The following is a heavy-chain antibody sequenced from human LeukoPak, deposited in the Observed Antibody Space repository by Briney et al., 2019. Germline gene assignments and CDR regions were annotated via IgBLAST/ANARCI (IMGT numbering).Heavy chain of an antibody. V-gene: IGHV3-21*01. Sequence: GGSLRLSCAASGFTFSSYSMNWVRQAPGKGLEWVSSISSSSSYIYYADSVKGRFTISRDNAKNSLYLQMNSLRAEDTAVYYCASEAYCTNGVCYSYFDYWGQGTLVTVSS. CDR1: GFTFSSYS. CDR3: ASEAYCTNGVCYSYFDY. CDR2: ISSSSSYI. D-gene: IGHD2-8*01. J-gene: IGHJ4*02.